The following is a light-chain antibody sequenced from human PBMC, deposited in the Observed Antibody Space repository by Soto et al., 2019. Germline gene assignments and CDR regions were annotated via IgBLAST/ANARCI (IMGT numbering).Light chain of an antibody. Sequence: EIVLTQSPGTLSLSPGERATLSCRASQSVSISYLAWYQQKPGQAPRLLIYGASSRATGIPDRFSGSGSGTDFTLTISRLEPEDFAVYYCQQYSTSPFTFGPGTKVDIK. CDR2: GAS. CDR3: QQYSTSPFT. J-gene: IGKJ3*01. CDR1: QSVSISY. V-gene: IGKV3-20*01.